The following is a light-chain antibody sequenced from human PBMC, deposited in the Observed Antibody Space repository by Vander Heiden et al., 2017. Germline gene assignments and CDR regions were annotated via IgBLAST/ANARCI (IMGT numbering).Light chain of an antibody. Sequence: DVVMIQTPLPSPDTLGQPASISCVSSQSLVHSNGDTYMNRQLQRPGQPPRLLIYKISSRLPGVPERFSGSGAGTDFTLKISRVEAEDVGVYYCMQATEFPRTFGQGTKVDIK. J-gene: IGKJ1*01. CDR1: QSLVHSNGDTY. CDR2: KIS. V-gene: IGKV2-24*01. CDR3: MQATEFPRT.